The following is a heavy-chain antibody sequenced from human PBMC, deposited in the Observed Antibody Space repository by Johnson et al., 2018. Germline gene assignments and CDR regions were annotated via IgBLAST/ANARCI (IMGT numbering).Heavy chain of an antibody. Sequence: VQLVQSGGGLVKPGGSLRLSCAASGFTFSRYTMNWVRQAPGKGLEWVSSISGTDTYIYYEESVRGRFTITRDNAKNSLYLQMNSLRDEDTAVYYCARDPFTTGYDSSGCGLDPWGQGTLVTVSS. CDR2: ISGTDTYI. V-gene: IGHV3-21*01. CDR3: ARDPFTTGYDSSGCGLDP. D-gene: IGHD3-22*01. CDR1: GFTFSRYT. J-gene: IGHJ5*02.